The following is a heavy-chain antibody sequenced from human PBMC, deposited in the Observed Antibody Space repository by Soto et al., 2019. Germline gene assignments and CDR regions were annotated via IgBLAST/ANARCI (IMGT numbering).Heavy chain of an antibody. CDR2: INGRGNYI. CDR3: AREDGIVGDTSALDY. Sequence: GGSLRLSCAASEFTFSTYNMNWVRQAPGKGLEWVASINGRGNYIYYADSVKGRFTISRDNAKSSLYLQMNSLRDDDTAVYYCAREDGIVGDTSALDYWGQGTPVTVS. J-gene: IGHJ4*02. D-gene: IGHD1-26*01. V-gene: IGHV3-21*06. CDR1: EFTFSTYN.